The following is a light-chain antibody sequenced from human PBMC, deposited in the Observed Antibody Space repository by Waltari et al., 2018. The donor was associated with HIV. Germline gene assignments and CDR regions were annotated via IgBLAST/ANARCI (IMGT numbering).Light chain of an antibody. Sequence: SYELTQTPSVSVSPGQTAKITCSGDALSRHFASWYQQKSGQAPRMMIFKDNERPSGIPARFSASSSGSTSTLTISGVQAEDEADYYCQSGHNSDSIFGGGTKLTVL. J-gene: IGLJ2*01. CDR3: QSGHNSDSI. CDR1: ALSRHF. V-gene: IGLV3-25*03. CDR2: KDN.